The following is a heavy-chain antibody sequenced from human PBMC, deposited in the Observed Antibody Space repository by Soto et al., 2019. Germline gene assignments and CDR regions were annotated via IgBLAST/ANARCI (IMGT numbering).Heavy chain of an antibody. Sequence: QLLESGGGLVQSGGSLRLSCAASGFIFNTYALSWFRQAPGKGLEWVSAVSGDGGATFYADSVEGRFTISRDNSKNTLFLRMNNLRAEDTAIYCCARDGTGVSFDIWGQGTMVTVSS. CDR3: ARDGTGVSFDI. D-gene: IGHD1-26*01. CDR2: VSGDGGAT. J-gene: IGHJ3*02. V-gene: IGHV3-23*01. CDR1: GFIFNTYA.